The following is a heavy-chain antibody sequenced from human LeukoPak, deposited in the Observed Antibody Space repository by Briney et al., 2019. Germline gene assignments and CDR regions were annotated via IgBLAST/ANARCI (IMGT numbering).Heavy chain of an antibody. V-gene: IGHV4-39*01. J-gene: IGHJ4*02. CDR2: IYYSGST. Sequence: SSETLSLTCTVSGDSISSSSYYWGWIRQPPGKGQEWIGSIYYSGSTYYNPSLKSRVTISVDTSKNQFSLKLSSVTAADTAVYYCASVTGYSYGPDYWGQGTLVTVSS. D-gene: IGHD5-18*01. CDR3: ASVTGYSYGPDY. CDR1: GDSISSSSYY.